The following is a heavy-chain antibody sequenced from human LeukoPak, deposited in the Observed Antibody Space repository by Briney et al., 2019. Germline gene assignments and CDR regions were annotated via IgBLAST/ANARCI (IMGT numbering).Heavy chain of an antibody. D-gene: IGHD3-3*01. CDR2: ISGSGGTT. V-gene: IGHV3-23*01. J-gene: IGHJ5*02. CDR3: AKASGYDFWSGSNENWFDP. Sequence: GGSLRLSCAASGFTFSNHAMSWVRQAPGKGLEWVSAISGSGGTTYYADSVRGRFTISGDNSKNTLFLQMNSLRAEDTAVYYCAKASGYDFWSGSNENWFDPWGQGTLVTVSS. CDR1: GFTFSNHA.